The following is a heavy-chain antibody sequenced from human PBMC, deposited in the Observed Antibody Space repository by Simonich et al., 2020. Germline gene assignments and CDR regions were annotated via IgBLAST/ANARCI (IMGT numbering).Heavy chain of an antibody. Sequence: QVQLQQWGAGLLKPSETLSLTCAVYGGSFSGYYWSWIRQPPGKGLEWIGEINHSVSHNYNPSLKSRFTISVDTSKNQFSLKLSSVTAADTAVYYCARGKGWKNAFDIWGQGTMVTVSS. CDR2: INHSVSH. CDR1: GGSFSGYY. D-gene: IGHD1-1*01. CDR3: ARGKGWKNAFDI. J-gene: IGHJ3*02. V-gene: IGHV4-34*01.